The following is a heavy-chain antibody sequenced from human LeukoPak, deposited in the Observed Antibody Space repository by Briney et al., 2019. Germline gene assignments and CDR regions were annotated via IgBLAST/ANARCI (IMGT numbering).Heavy chain of an antibody. CDR2: INPSGGST. J-gene: IGHJ4*02. CDR1: GYTFTSYY. D-gene: IGHD3-22*01. CDR3: ATSMIVVVKLDY. Sequence: GASVKVSCKASGYTFTSYYMHWVRQAPGQGLEGMGIINPSGGSTSYAQKFQGRVTMTRDTSTSTVYMELSSLRSEDTAVYYCATSMIVVVKLDYWGQGPLVTVSS. V-gene: IGHV1-46*01.